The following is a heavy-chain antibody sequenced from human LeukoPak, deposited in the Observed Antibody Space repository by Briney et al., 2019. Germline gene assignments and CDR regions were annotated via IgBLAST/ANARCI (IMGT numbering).Heavy chain of an antibody. CDR2: INHSGST. D-gene: IGHD3-3*01. J-gene: IGHJ5*02. CDR3: ARERVVIIYGWFDP. V-gene: IGHV4-34*01. CDR1: GGSFSGYY. Sequence: PSETLSLTCAVYGGSFSGYYWSWTRQPPGKGLDWIGEINHSGSTNYNPSLKSRVTISVDTSKNQFSLKLSSVTAADTAVYYCARERVVIIYGWFDPWGQGTLVTVSS.